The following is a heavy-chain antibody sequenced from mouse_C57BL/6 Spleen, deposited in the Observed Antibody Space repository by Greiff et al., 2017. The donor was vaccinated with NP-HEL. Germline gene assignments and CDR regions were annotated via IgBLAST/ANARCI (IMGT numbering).Heavy chain of an antibody. V-gene: IGHV5-16*01. CDR1: GFTFSDYY. CDR2: INYDGSST. D-gene: IGHD2-3*01. CDR3: ARGAYDGYSAWFAY. J-gene: IGHJ3*01. Sequence: EVQVVESEGGLVQPGSSMKLSCTASGFTFSDYYMAWVRQVPEKGLEWVANINYDGSSTYYLDSLKSRFIISRDNAKNILYLQMSSLKSEDTATYDCARGAYDGYSAWFAYWGQGTLVTVSA.